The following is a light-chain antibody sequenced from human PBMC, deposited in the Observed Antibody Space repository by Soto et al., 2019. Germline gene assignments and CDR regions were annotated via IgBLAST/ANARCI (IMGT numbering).Light chain of an antibody. Sequence: DIQMTQSPSSLSASVGDRFTITCLASQSISSYLNWYQQKPGKAPKLLIYAASSLQSGVPSRFSGSGSGTEFTLTISSLQPDDFATYYCQQYNSYSWTFGQGTKVDIK. V-gene: IGKV1-39*01. CDR3: QQYNSYSWT. J-gene: IGKJ1*01. CDR1: QSISSY. CDR2: AAS.